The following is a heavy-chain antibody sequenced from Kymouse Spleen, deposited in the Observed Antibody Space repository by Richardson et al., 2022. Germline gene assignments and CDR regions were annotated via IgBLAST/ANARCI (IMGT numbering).Heavy chain of an antibody. J-gene: IGHJ6*02. CDR2: TYYRSKWYN. V-gene: IGHV6-1*01. Sequence: QVQLQQSGPGLVKPSQTLSLTCAISGDSVSSNSAAWNWIRQSPSRGLEWLGRTYYRSKWYNDYAVSVKSRITINPDTSKNQFSLQLNSVTPEDTAVYYCARDRFFVVVPAAMDYYYYGMDVWGQGTTVTVSS. CDR3: ARDRFFVVVPAAMDYYYYGMDV. CDR1: GDSVSSNSAA. D-gene: IGHD2-2*02.